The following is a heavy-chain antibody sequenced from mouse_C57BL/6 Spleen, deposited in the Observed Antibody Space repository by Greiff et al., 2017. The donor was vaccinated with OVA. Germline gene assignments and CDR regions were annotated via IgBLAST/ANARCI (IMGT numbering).Heavy chain of an antibody. CDR1: GFTFSSYA. V-gene: IGHV5-9-1*02. CDR2: ISSGGDYI. CDR3: TREYSNDAMDY. J-gene: IGHJ4*01. Sequence: EVQRVESGEGLVKPGGSLKLSCAASGFTFSSYAMSWVRQTPEKRLEWVAYISSGGDYIYYADTVKGRFTISRDNARNTLYLQMSSLKSEDTAMYYCTREYSNDAMDYWGQGTSVTVSS. D-gene: IGHD2-5*01.